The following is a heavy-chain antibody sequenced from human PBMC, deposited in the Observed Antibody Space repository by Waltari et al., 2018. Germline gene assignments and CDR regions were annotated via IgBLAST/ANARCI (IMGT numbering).Heavy chain of an antibody. V-gene: IGHV3-33*01. D-gene: IGHD3-22*01. Sequence: QVQLVESGGGVVQPGRSLRLSCAASGFTFSSYGMHWVRQAPGKGLEWVAVICYDGSNKDYADSVKGRFTISRDNSKNTLYLQMNSLRAEDTAVYYCARDNSQYYDSSGYSNFDYWGQGTLVTVSS. J-gene: IGHJ4*02. CDR2: ICYDGSNK. CDR3: ARDNSQYYDSSGYSNFDY. CDR1: GFTFSSYG.